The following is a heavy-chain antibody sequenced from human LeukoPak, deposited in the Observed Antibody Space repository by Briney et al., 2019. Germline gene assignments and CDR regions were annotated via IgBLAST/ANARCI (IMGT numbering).Heavy chain of an antibody. D-gene: IGHD3-22*01. J-gene: IGHJ4*02. CDR1: GGSISSYH. CDR2: IYSSGST. CDR3: ARDAYYYDTSGYHQNDY. V-gene: IGHV4-4*07. Sequence: SETLSLTCTVSGGSISSYHWSWIRQPAGKGLEWIGRIYSSGSTYYNPSLKSRVTMSVDTSKNQFSLKLSSVTAADTAVYYCARDAYYYDTSGYHQNDYWGQGTLVTVSS.